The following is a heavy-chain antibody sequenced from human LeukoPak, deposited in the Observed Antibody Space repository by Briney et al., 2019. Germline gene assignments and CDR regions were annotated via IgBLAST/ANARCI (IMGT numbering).Heavy chain of an antibody. Sequence: PGGSLRLSCVASGFTFDDYAMHWVRQAPGKGLEWVSGISWNSGTIGYADSVKGQLTISRDNATNSLYMQMNRLRAEDMALYYCAKGREPKYSSGWYYFDYWGQGTLVTVSS. J-gene: IGHJ4*02. CDR3: AKGREPKYSSGWYYFDY. CDR2: ISWNSGTI. V-gene: IGHV3-9*03. D-gene: IGHD6-19*01. CDR1: GFTFDDYA.